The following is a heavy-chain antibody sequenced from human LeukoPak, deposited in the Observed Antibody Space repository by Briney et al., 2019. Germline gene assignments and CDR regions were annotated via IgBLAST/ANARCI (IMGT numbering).Heavy chain of an antibody. CDR3: AFTDSHIDV. Sequence: SETLSLTCTVSGASIYTYNWAWHRQPPGKGLEWIAYKHHGGSTMYNPSLRSRVTLSGDTSKNQIFLKLNSATPADTAVYYCAFTDSHIDVWGQGTTVIVSS. CDR1: GASIYTYN. V-gene: IGHV4-59*01. CDR2: KHHGGST. J-gene: IGHJ6*02. D-gene: IGHD3-16*01.